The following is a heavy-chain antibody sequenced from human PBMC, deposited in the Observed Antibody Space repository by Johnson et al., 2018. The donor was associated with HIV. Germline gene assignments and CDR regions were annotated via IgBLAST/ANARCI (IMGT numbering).Heavy chain of an antibody. CDR3: ARERYGSQAIDAFDI. D-gene: IGHD2-15*01. V-gene: IGHV3-33*01. CDR2: IWYDGSNK. Sequence: QVQLVESGGGVVQTGRSLRLSCAASGFTFSNYGMHWVRQAPGKGLEWVAVIWYDGSNKYYADSVKGRFPISRDNSKHTLYLQMNSLRAEDMAVYYCARERYGSQAIDAFDIWGQGTMVTVYS. CDR1: GFTFSNYG. J-gene: IGHJ3*02.